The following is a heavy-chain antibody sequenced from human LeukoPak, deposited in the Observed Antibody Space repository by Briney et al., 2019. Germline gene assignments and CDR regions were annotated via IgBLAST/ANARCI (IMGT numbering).Heavy chain of an antibody. Sequence: SETLSLTCTVSGGSISSYYWSWIRQPPGKGLEWIGYIYYSGSTYYNPSLKSRVTISVDTSKNQFSLKLSSVTAADTAVYYCARGVPEPFYDFWSGYYNYWGQGTLVTVSS. J-gene: IGHJ4*02. CDR1: GGSISSYY. V-gene: IGHV4-30-4*08. CDR3: ARGVPEPFYDFWSGYYNY. CDR2: IYYSGST. D-gene: IGHD3-3*01.